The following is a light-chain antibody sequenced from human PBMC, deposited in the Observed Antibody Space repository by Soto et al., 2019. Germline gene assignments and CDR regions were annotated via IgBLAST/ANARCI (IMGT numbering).Light chain of an antibody. V-gene: IGKV1-33*01. CDR3: QPYDNLPLT. CDR1: QDISNY. CDR2: DAS. J-gene: IGKJ4*01. Sequence: DIQMTQSPSSLSASVGDRVTITCQASQDISNYLNWYQQKPGKAPKLLIYDASNLETGVPSRFSGTESGTDFTFTISSLQPEDMAQYYCQPYDNLPLTLGGATKVEIK.